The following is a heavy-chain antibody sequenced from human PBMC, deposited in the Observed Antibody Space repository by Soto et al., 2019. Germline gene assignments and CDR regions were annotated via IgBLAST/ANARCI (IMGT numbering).Heavy chain of an antibody. CDR3: ARRSTYCSSSGCYFDY. J-gene: IGHJ4*02. V-gene: IGHV5-51*01. CDR1: GYSFISYW. CDR2: IYPGDSDT. Sequence: PGESLKISCKGSGYSFISYWIVWVRQMPGKGLEYMGIIYPGDSDTRYSPSFQGQVTISADKSISTAYLQWSSLKASDTAMYYCARRSTYCSSSGCYFDYWGQGIPVTVS. D-gene: IGHD2-2*01.